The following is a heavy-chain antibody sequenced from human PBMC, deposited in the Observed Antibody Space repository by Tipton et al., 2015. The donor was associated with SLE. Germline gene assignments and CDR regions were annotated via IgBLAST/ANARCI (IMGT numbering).Heavy chain of an antibody. CDR2: IYYSGST. CDR1: GGSISSSSYY. D-gene: IGHD2-21*01. V-gene: IGHV4-39*07. CDR3: ARRPRDCGGDCPDAFDI. J-gene: IGHJ3*02. Sequence: TLSLTCTVSGGSISSSSYYWGWIRQPPGKGLEWIGSIYYSGSTYYNPSLKSRVTISVDTSKNQFSLKLSSVTAADTAVYYCARRPRDCGGDCPDAFDIWGQGTMVTVSS.